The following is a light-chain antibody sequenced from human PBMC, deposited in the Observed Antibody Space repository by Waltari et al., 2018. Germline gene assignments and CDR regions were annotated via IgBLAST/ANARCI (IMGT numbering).Light chain of an antibody. V-gene: IGKV1-NL1*01. CDR1: QGIRNS. CDR2: AAS. Sequence: EIQMTQSPSSLSASFGDRVTLTCRASQGIRNSLAWYQQKPGKAPKLLLYAASRLESGVPARLSGSGSGTDYTLAIIGLQSEDVATYYCQQYYSKPLTFGGGTKVEIK. J-gene: IGKJ4*01. CDR3: QQYYSKPLT.